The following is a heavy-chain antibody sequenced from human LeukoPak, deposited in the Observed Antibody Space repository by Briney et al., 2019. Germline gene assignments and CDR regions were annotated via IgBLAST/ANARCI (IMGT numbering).Heavy chain of an antibody. V-gene: IGHV4-59*08. D-gene: IGHD2-8*01. CDR3: ARLNGGFDY. Sequence: SETLSPTCTVSGGSISSYYWSWIRQPPGKGLEWIGYIYYSESTNYNPSLKSRVTISVDTSKNQFSLKLSSVTAADTAVYYCARLNGGFDYWGQGTLVTVSS. CDR1: GGSISSYY. J-gene: IGHJ4*02. CDR2: IYYSEST.